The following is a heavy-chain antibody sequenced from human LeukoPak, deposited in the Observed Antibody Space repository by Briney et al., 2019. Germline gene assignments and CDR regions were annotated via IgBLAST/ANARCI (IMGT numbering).Heavy chain of an antibody. Sequence: SETLSLTCTVSGGSISSGSYYWSWIRQPAGKGLEWIGRIYTSGSTNYNPSLKSRVTISVDTSKNQFSLKLSSVTAADTAVYYCARGSGIAAAGLFDYWGQGTLVTVSS. V-gene: IGHV4-61*02. CDR3: ARGSGIAAAGLFDY. D-gene: IGHD6-13*01. J-gene: IGHJ4*02. CDR2: IYTSGST. CDR1: GGSISSGSYY.